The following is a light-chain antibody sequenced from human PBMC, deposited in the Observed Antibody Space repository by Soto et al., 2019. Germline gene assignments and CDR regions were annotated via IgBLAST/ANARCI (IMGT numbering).Light chain of an antibody. CDR1: QSISSW. J-gene: IGKJ1*01. V-gene: IGKV1-5*01. CDR3: QQYNKWPRT. Sequence: DIQMPQCPYTLSASVGERVTITCRASQSISSWLAWYQQKPGKAPKLLIYDASSLESGVPARFSGGGSGTEFTLTISSLQSEDFAVYYCQQYNKWPRTVGQGTKVDI. CDR2: DAS.